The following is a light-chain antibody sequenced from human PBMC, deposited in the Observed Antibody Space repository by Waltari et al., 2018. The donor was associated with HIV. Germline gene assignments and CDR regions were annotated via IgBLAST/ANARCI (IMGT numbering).Light chain of an antibody. CDR1: NIGSKT. J-gene: IGLJ2*01. CDR3: QTWGTPHVV. Sequence: SYVMTQSPSVSVAPGQTAGITCGGDNIGSKTLHWYQQKPGQAPVLVIYDDDNRPSGIPERFSGSNAGNTATLSISRVEAGDEADYYCQTWGTPHVVFGGGTKLTVL. V-gene: IGLV3-21*02. CDR2: DDD.